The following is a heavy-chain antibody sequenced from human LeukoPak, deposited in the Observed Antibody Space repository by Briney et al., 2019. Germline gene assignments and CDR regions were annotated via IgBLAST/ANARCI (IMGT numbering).Heavy chain of an antibody. CDR1: GFTFSSYT. CDR2: IGTSSTTI. D-gene: IGHD6-13*01. CDR3: AREGIAAAAAADY. Sequence: GGSLRLSCAASGFTFSSYTMNWVRQPPGKGLEWVSNIGTSSTTIYYADSVKGRFTISRDNAKNSLYLQMNSLRAEDTAVYYCAREGIAAAAAADYWGQGTLVTVSS. V-gene: IGHV3-48*01. J-gene: IGHJ4*02.